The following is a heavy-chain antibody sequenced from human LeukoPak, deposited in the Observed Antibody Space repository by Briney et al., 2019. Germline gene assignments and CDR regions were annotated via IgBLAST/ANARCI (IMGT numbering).Heavy chain of an antibody. CDR3: AKDHLPGIVVADRDY. CDR2: ISGSGGST. Sequence: PGKSLRLSCAASGFSFNNYAMYWVRQAPGKGLEWVSAISGSGGSTYYADSVKGRFTISRDNSKNTLYLQINSLRAEDTAVYYCAKDHLPGIVVADRDYWGQGTLVTVSS. J-gene: IGHJ4*02. D-gene: IGHD6-19*01. V-gene: IGHV3-23*01. CDR1: GFSFNNYA.